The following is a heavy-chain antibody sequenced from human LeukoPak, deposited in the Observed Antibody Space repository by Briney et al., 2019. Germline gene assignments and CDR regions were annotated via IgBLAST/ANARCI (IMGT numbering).Heavy chain of an antibody. D-gene: IGHD4-17*01. CDR2: IRSDGTNK. CDR1: GFTFDDFG. V-gene: IGHV3-30*02. J-gene: IGHJ4*02. CDR3: AKDRDDYGDDC. Sequence: GGSLRLSCAASGFTFDDFGMHWVRQAPGKGLEWVALIRSDGTNKYYVDSVKGRFTISRENSKNTLYLQMTSLRVEDTAVYYCAKDRDDYGDDCWGQGILVTVST.